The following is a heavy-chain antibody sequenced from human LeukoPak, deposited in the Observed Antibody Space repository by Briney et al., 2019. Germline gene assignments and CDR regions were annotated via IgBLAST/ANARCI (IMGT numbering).Heavy chain of an antibody. V-gene: IGHV3-74*01. Sequence: GGSLRLSCAGSGFSLNSYWMHWVRQAPGKGLEWVSGIKTDGSITTYADSVRGRFTISRDNDKNTLYLQMNSLRAEDTAVYDYARDPRISTVLTPFDYWGQGTLVTVSS. CDR3: ARDPRISTVLTPFDY. CDR1: GFSLNSYW. D-gene: IGHD4-17*01. J-gene: IGHJ4*02. CDR2: IKTDGSIT.